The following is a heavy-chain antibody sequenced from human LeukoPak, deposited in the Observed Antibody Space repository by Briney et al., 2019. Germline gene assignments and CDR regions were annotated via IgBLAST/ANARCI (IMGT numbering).Heavy chain of an antibody. CDR1: GYTFTSYY. V-gene: IGHV1-46*01. J-gene: IGHJ4*02. D-gene: IGHD6-19*01. CDR3: ARVQSIGQWLVSWDY. CDR2: INPSGGST. Sequence: GASVKVSCKASGYTFTSYYMHWVRQAPGQGLEWMGIINPSGGSTSYAQKFQGRVTMTRDTSISTAYMELSRLRSDDTAVYYCARVQSIGQWLVSWDYWGQGTLVTVSS.